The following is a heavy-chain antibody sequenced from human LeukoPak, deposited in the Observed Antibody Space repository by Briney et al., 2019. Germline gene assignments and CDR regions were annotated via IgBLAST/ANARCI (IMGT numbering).Heavy chain of an antibody. D-gene: IGHD3/OR15-3a*01. V-gene: IGHV3-21*01. CDR2: ISSSRSYI. Sequence: PGGSLRLSCAASGFTFISYSMNWVRQAPGKGLEWVSSISSSRSYIYYADSVKGRFTISRDNAKNSLYLQMNSLRAEDTAVYYCARSGRGTGLDYWGQGTLVTVSS. J-gene: IGHJ4*02. CDR1: GFTFISYS. CDR3: ARSGRGTGLDY.